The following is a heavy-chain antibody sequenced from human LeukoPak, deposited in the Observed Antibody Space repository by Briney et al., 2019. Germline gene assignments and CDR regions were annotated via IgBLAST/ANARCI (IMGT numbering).Heavy chain of an antibody. V-gene: IGHV4-31*03. CDR1: GGSISSGGYY. Sequence: SETLSLTCTVSGGSISSGGYYWSWIRQHPGKGLEWIGYIYYSGSTYYNPSLKSRVTISVDTSKNQFSLKLSSVTAADTAVYYWARVGISDGAGTNYFDYWGQGTLVTVSS. J-gene: IGHJ4*02. CDR3: ARVGISDGAGTNYFDY. CDR2: IYYSGST. D-gene: IGHD6-19*01.